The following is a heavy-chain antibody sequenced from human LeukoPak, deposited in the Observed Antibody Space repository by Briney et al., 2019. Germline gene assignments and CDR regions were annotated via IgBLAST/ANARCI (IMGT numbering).Heavy chain of an antibody. Sequence: PSETLSLTCTVSGGSISSSSYYWGWIRQPPGKGLEWIGSIYYSGSTCYNPSLKSRVTISVDTSKNQFSLKLSSVTAADTAVYYCARGSGSGWYSRSYFDYWGQGTLVTVSS. V-gene: IGHV4-39*07. CDR2: IYYSGST. CDR3: ARGSGSGWYSRSYFDY. D-gene: IGHD6-19*01. J-gene: IGHJ4*02. CDR1: GGSISSSSYY.